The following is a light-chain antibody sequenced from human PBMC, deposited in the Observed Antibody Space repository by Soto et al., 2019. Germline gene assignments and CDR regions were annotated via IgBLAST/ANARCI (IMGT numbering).Light chain of an antibody. CDR2: DAS. Sequence: EIVMTQSPPTLSVSPGERATLSCRASRSVSGNLAWYQQKPGQAPRLLIYDASTRATGIPSRFSGSGSGTEFTLTIRSLQSEDCAVYFCQQYDNWPRGTFGQGTRLEIK. V-gene: IGKV3-15*01. CDR3: QQYDNWPRGT. J-gene: IGKJ5*01. CDR1: RSVSGN.